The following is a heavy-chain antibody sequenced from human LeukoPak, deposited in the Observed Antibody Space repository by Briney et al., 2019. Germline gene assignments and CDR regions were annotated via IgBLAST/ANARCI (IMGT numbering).Heavy chain of an antibody. CDR2: INPSGGTT. CDR1: GYTFTRYY. V-gene: IGHV1-46*01. D-gene: IGHD3-22*01. CDR3: ARGLHIRLYDSRGYFDY. J-gene: IGHJ4*02. Sequence: ASVKVSCKASGYTFTRYYMYWVRQAPGQGLEWMGIINPSGGTTNYAQKFQGRVTMTRDTSTGTVYMELSSLRSEDTAVYYCARGLHIRLYDSRGYFDYWGQGTVVTVSS.